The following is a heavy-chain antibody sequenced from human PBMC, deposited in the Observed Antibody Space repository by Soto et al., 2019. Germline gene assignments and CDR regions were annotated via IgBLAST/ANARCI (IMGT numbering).Heavy chain of an antibody. CDR1: RYTFTSNA. J-gene: IGHJ4*02. CDR2: VSGYNGNT. CDR3: ARRVLGATVCTD. D-gene: IGHD4-17*01. V-gene: IGHV1-3*01. Sequence: ASVKVSCKASRYTFTSNARHWVRQAPGQRLEWMGWVSGYNGNTKYAQTFQDRVTMTTDTSTKTAYMELRSLKSDDTAVYYCARRVLGATVCTDWGQGTLVTGSS.